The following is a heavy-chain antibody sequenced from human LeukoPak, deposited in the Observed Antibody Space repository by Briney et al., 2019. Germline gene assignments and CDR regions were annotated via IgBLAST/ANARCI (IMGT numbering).Heavy chain of an antibody. Sequence: GGSLRLSCAASGFTFSSYAMSWVRQAPGKGLEWVSPISGSGSSTYYADSVKGRFTISRDNSKNTLYLQMNSLGAEDTAVYYCAKHGANYYYYYMDVWGKGTTVTVSS. CDR3: AKHGANYYYYYMDV. V-gene: IGHV3-23*01. J-gene: IGHJ6*03. CDR2: ISGSGSST. D-gene: IGHD4/OR15-4a*01. CDR1: GFTFSSYA.